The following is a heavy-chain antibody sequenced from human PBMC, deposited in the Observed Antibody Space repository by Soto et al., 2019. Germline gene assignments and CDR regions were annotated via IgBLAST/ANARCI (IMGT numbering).Heavy chain of an antibody. J-gene: IGHJ6*02. V-gene: IGHV3-30-3*01. CDR2: ISYDGSNK. CDR1: GFTFSSYA. Sequence: QTXGSLRLSCAASGFTFSSYAMHWVRQAPGKGLEWVAVISYDGSNKYYADSVKGRFTISRDNSKNTLYLQMNSLRAEDTAVYYCASRAFGVVIIESYYGMDVWGQGTTVTVSS. D-gene: IGHD3-3*01. CDR3: ASRAFGVVIIESYYGMDV.